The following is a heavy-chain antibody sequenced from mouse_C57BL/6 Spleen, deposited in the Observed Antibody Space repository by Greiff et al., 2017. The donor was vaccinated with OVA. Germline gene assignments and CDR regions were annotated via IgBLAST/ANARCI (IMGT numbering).Heavy chain of an antibody. CDR2: IRNKANGYTT. CDR1: GFTFTDYY. J-gene: IGHJ4*01. D-gene: IGHD1-1*01. CDR3: ARPAYGYYAMDD. V-gene: IGHV7-3*01. Sequence: EVQLVESGGGLVQPGGSLSLSCAASGFTFTDYYMSWVRQPPGKALEWLGFIRNKANGYTTEYSASVKGRFTISRDNSQSILYLQMNALRAEDSATYYGARPAYGYYAMDDWGQGTSVTVSS.